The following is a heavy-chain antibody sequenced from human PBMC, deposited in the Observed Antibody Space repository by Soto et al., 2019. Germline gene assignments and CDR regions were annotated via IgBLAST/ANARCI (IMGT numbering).Heavy chain of an antibody. CDR2: IVVGSGNT. Sequence: QMQLVQSGPEVKKPGTSVKVSCKASGFTFTSSAMQWVRQARGQRLEWIGWIVVGSGNTNYAQKFQERVTITRDMATSTGYMEVSSLRSGDTAVDYWAAIRGYSGWGGGPDYWGQGTLVTVSS. V-gene: IGHV1-58*02. J-gene: IGHJ4*02. D-gene: IGHD5-12*01. CDR3: AAIRGYSGWGGGPDY. CDR1: GFTFTSSA.